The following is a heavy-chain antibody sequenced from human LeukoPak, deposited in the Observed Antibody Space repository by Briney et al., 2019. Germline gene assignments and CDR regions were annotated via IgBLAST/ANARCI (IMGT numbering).Heavy chain of an antibody. J-gene: IGHJ6*03. V-gene: IGHV1-46*01. CDR3: ARAQVSIAAAAYIMKNYYMDV. CDR2: INPSGGST. CDR1: GYTFTSYY. D-gene: IGHD6-13*01. Sequence: EASVKVSCKASGYTFTSYYMHWVRQAPGQGLEWMGIINPSGGSTNYAQKFQGRVTITADESTSTAYMELSSLRSEDTAVYYCARAQVSIAAAAYIMKNYYMDVWGKGTTVTISS.